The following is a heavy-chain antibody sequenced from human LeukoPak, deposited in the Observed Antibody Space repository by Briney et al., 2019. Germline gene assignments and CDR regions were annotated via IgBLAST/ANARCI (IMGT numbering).Heavy chain of an antibody. Sequence: GGSLRLSCAASGFTFSDYYMSWIRQAPGKGLEWVSYISSSGSTIYYADPVKGRFTISRDNAKNSLYLQMNSLRAEDTAVYYCAREAGDFWSGYYPKYYFDYWGQGTLVTVSS. CDR2: ISSSGSTI. CDR3: AREAGDFWSGYYPKYYFDY. V-gene: IGHV3-11*01. D-gene: IGHD3-3*01. J-gene: IGHJ4*02. CDR1: GFTFSDYY.